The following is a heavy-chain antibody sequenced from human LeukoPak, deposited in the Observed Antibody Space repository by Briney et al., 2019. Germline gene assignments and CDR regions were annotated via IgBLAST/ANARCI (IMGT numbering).Heavy chain of an antibody. CDR3: ARPSGRNWNAFDI. V-gene: IGHV4-39*01. J-gene: IGHJ3*02. Sequence: SSETLSLTCTVSGDSISSSPYFCGWLRQPPGKGLEWIASINYSGNTYFNPPLQSRVAISVDTSKTQFSLKLSSLTAADTAVYSCARPSGRNWNAFDIWGQGTMGTVSS. D-gene: IGHD1-14*01. CDR2: INYSGNT. CDR1: GDSISSSPYF.